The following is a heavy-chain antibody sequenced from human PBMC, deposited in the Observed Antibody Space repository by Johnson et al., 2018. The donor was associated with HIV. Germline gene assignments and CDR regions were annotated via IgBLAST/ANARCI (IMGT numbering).Heavy chain of an antibody. V-gene: IGHV3-7*03. J-gene: IGHJ3*02. CDR3: ARVGIAARFGAFDS. D-gene: IGHD6-6*01. Sequence: VQLVESGGGLVQPGGSLRLSCAASGFTVSSNYMSWVRQAPGKGLEWLANIKEDGSEDYYVDSLKGRFTISRDNAQKSLYLQMDSLRVEDSAVYYCARVGIAARFGAFDSWGQGTMVTVSS. CDR2: IKEDGSED. CDR1: GFTVSSNY.